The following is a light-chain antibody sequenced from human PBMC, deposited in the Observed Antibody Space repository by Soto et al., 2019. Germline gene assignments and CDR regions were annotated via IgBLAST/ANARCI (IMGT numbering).Light chain of an antibody. CDR1: QSVSRY. CDR2: GAS. CDR3: HQYGTSSIT. J-gene: IGKJ5*01. Sequence: EIVLTQSPATLSLSPGERATLSCRASQSVSRYLAWYQQKPGQAPRLLIYGASNRATGIPDRFSGSGSGTDFTLTISRLEPEDFAVYYCHQYGTSSITFGQGTRLEIK. V-gene: IGKV3-20*01.